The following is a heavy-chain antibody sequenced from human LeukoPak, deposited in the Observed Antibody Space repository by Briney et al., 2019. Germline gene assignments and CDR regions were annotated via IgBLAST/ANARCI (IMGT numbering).Heavy chain of an antibody. CDR1: GYIFTTYL. V-gene: IGHV5-51*01. CDR2: IYPGGSDT. CDR3: ARHDYGGNSGVTFDY. D-gene: IGHD4-23*01. Sequence: GESLKISCKGSGYIFTTYLIGWVRQMPGKGLEWMGLIYPGGSDTRYSPFFQGQVTISADKSISTSYLQWSSLKASDTAMYYCARHDYGGNSGVTFDYWGQGTLVTVSS. J-gene: IGHJ4*02.